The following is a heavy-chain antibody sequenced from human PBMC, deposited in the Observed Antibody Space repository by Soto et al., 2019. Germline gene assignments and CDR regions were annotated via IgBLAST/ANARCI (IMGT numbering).Heavy chain of an antibody. CDR1: GFTFSSYG. Sequence: QVQLVESGGGVVQPGRSLRLSCAASGFTFSSYGMHWVRQAPGKGLEWVAVISYDGSNKYYADSVKGRFTISRDNSKNTLYLQMNSLRAEDTAVYYCARTDTAMAMGIWGQGTMVTVSS. CDR3: ARTDTAMAMGI. J-gene: IGHJ3*02. CDR2: ISYDGSNK. V-gene: IGHV3-30*03. D-gene: IGHD5-18*01.